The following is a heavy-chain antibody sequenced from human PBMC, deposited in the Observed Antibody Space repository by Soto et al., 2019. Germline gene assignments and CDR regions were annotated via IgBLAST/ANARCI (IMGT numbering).Heavy chain of an antibody. J-gene: IGHJ4*02. Sequence: GGSLILSCAASGFIFNDYYMSWIRQAPGKGLEWLSNISGSSGSKKYADAGKGRFTISRDNAKKSLYLEMHSLRAEDTAVYYWARYAADVPTFFDQWGQGNLVTV. CDR2: ISGSSGSK. CDR3: ARYAADVPTFFDQ. D-gene: IGHD5-12*01. V-gene: IGHV3-11*06. CDR1: GFIFNDYY.